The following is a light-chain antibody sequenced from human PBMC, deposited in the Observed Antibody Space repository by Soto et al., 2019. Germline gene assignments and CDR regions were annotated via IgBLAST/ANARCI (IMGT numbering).Light chain of an antibody. CDR3: SSXTGSGTXVX. CDR1: SNDIGGYNF. CDR2: EVS. J-gene: IGLJ2*01. Sequence: QSALTQPASVSGSPGQSITISCTGTSNDIGGYNFVSWYQQHPGEAPKLIISEVSDRPSGVSTRFSGAKSGNTASLTISGLQTEDEADYYCSSXTGSGTXVXXGGGXXLTVL. V-gene: IGLV2-14*01.